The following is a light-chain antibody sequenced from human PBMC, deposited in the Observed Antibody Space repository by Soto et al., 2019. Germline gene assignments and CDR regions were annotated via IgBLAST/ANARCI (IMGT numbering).Light chain of an antibody. CDR1: RSNIGDNS. V-gene: IGLV1-51*01. Sequence: SVLTQPPSESAAPGQKVTISCSGGRSNIGDNSVSWYQQLPGEAPKLLIDDNDLRPSGIPDRFSGSRSGTSATLAITGLQTGDEANYYCGTWDDRLNGYVFGTGTKVTVL. J-gene: IGLJ1*01. CDR2: DND. CDR3: GTWDDRLNGYV.